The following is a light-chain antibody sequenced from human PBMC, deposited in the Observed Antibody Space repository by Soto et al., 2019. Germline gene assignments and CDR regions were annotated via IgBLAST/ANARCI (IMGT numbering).Light chain of an antibody. CDR3: QQYDDWPRT. CDR2: GAS. Sequence: EIVMTQSPATLSVSPGERATLSCRASQSVSSNLAWYQQKPGQAPRLLIYGASTRATGIPARFSGSRSGTEFTLTISSLQSEDFAVYYCQQYDDWPRTFGQGTKVKL. CDR1: QSVSSN. V-gene: IGKV3-15*01. J-gene: IGKJ1*01.